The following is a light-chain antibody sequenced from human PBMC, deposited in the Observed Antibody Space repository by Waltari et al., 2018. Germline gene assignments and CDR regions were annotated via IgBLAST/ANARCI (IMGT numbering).Light chain of an antibody. CDR1: QGISNY. CDR3: QQRHSYPIT. CDR2: TAS. Sequence: QLTQSPSSLSPSVGDRVPIPCRASQGISNYLAWSQQKPGKAPKLLIHTASTLQSGVPSRFSGSGSGTDFTLTISSLQPEDFATYYCQQRHSYPITFGQGTRLDIK. J-gene: IGKJ5*01. V-gene: IGKV1-9*01.